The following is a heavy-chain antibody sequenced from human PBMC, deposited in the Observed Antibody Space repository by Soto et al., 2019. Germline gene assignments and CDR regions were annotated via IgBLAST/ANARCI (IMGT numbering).Heavy chain of an antibody. V-gene: IGHV5-51*01. CDR1: GYIFTNNW. CDR2: IYPGNSDT. CDR3: ARGGIKLYTGRFDP. D-gene: IGHD3-16*01. Sequence: RGESLKISCKGSGYIFTNNWIGWVRQMPGKGLEWMGIIYPGNSDTRYSPSFQGQVTISADKSISTAYLQWSSLKASGTAMYYCARGGIKLYTGRFDPWGQGTLVTVSS. J-gene: IGHJ5*02.